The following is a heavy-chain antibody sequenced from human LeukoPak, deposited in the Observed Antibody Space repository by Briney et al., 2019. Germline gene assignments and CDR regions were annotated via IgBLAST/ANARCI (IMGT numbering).Heavy chain of an antibody. Sequence: PSETLSLTCTVSGGSISNYYWSWVRQPPGKGLEWIGYIYYSGSTHYNPSLKSRVTISVDTSKNQFSLKLRSGTAADTAVYYCARLDSSGPGDYWGQGTLVTVSS. V-gene: IGHV4-59*08. CDR1: GGSISNYY. J-gene: IGHJ4*02. D-gene: IGHD3-22*01. CDR3: ARLDSSGPGDY. CDR2: IYYSGST.